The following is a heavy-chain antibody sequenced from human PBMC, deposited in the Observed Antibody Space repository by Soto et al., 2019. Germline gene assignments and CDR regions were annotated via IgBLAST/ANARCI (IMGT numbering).Heavy chain of an antibody. V-gene: IGHV3-11*01. CDR2: ISGRDGNI. Sequence: QVQLVESGGGLVKPGGSLRLSCAASGFSFSDSFMSWSRQTPGKGLEWLSYISGRDGNIYYADSVRGRFTISRDNAKNSVRLPMNSLRAEDTAVYYGAGDQGPNYMAVGGKGTTVTVS. CDR1: GFSFSDSF. J-gene: IGHJ6*03. CDR3: AGDQGPNYMAV.